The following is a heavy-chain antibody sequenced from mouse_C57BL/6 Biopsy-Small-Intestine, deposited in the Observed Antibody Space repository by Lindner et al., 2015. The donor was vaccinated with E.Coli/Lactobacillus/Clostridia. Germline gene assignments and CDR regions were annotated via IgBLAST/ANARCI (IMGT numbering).Heavy chain of an antibody. CDR1: GGSFASYA. CDR2: IIPISATT. Sequence: SVKVSCKASGGSFASYAITWVRQAPGQGLEWMGGIIPISATTFYAQKFQGRVTITADTSTSTVYMELSSLRSEDTAVYYCARDAELATITLFDYWGQGTLVTVSS. D-gene: IGHD1-2*01. V-gene: IGHV1-81*01. J-gene: IGHJ4*01. CDR3: ARDAELATITLFDY.